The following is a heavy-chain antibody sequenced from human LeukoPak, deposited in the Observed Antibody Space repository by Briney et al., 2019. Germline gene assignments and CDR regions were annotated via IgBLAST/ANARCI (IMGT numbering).Heavy chain of an antibody. CDR3: ARDGLWFILDYYGMDV. CDR2: IYTSGST. CDR1: GGSISSSSYY. J-gene: IGHJ6*02. Sequence: SETLSLTCTVSGGSISSSSYYWGWIRQPPGKGLEWIGRIYTSGSTNYNPSLKSRVTMSVDTSKNQFSLKLSSVTAADTAVYYCARDGLWFILDYYGMDVWGQGTTVTVSS. D-gene: IGHD3-10*01. V-gene: IGHV4-39*07.